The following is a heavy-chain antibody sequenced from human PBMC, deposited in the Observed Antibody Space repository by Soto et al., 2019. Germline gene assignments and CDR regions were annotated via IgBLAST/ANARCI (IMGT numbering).Heavy chain of an antibody. Sequence: ASVKVSCKASGYTFTSYDINWVRQATGQGLEWMGWTNPNSGNTGYAQKFQGRVTMTRNTSISTAYMELSSLRSEDTAVYYCARRTMYCSSTSCQDYYYYGMDVWGQGTTVTVSS. CDR1: GYTFTSYD. J-gene: IGHJ6*02. CDR2: TNPNSGNT. V-gene: IGHV1-8*01. CDR3: ARRTMYCSSTSCQDYYYYGMDV. D-gene: IGHD2-2*01.